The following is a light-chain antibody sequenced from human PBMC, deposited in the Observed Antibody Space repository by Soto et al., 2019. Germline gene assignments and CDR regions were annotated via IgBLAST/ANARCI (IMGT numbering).Light chain of an antibody. J-gene: IGLJ2*01. CDR2: LEGSGSY. CDR3: ETWDSKGV. V-gene: IGLV4-60*03. Sequence: QSVLTQSSSACASLGSSVKLTCTLSSGHSSYIIAWHQQQPGKAPRYLMKLEGSGSYNKGSGVPDRFSGSSSGADRYLTISNLQSEDEADYYCETWDSKGVFGGGTKLTVL. CDR1: SGHSSYI.